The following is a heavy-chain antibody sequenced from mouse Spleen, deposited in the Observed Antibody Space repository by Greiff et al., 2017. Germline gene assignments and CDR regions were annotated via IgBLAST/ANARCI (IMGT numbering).Heavy chain of an antibody. D-gene: IGHD2-3*01. J-gene: IGHJ4*01. CDR3: ARGDGYHYYAMDY. Sequence: EVQLQQSGPELVKPGASVKISCKASGYTFTDYYMNWVKQSHGKSLEWIGDINPNNGGTSYNQKFKGKATLTVDKSSSTAYMELRSLTSEDSAVYYCARGDGYHYYAMDYWGQGTSVTVSS. CDR1: GYTFTDYY. V-gene: IGHV1-26*01. CDR2: INPNNGGT.